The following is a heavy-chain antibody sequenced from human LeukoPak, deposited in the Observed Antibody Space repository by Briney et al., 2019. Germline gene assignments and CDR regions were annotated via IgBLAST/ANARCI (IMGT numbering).Heavy chain of an antibody. CDR3: ASGPDQNYYDSSGYPDY. Sequence: PGGSLRLSCAASGFTFSSYGMHWVRQAPGKGLEWVAVIWYDGSNKYYADSVKGRFTISRDNSKNTLYLQMNSLRAEDTAVYYCASGPDQNYYDSSGYPDYWGQGTLVIVSS. CDR2: IWYDGSNK. J-gene: IGHJ4*02. V-gene: IGHV3-33*01. CDR1: GFTFSSYG. D-gene: IGHD3-22*01.